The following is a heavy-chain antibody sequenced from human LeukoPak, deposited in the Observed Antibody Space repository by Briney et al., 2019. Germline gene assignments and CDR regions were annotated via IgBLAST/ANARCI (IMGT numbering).Heavy chain of an antibody. Sequence: GRPLRLSCAASGFTFSSYGMPWVRQAPGKGLEWVAVIWYDGSNKYYADSVKGRFTISRDNSKNTLYLQMNSLRAEDTAVYYCARDSIAARRMDYWGQGTLVTVSS. CDR2: IWYDGSNK. CDR3: ARDSIAARRMDY. CDR1: GFTFSSYG. D-gene: IGHD6-6*01. V-gene: IGHV3-33*01. J-gene: IGHJ4*02.